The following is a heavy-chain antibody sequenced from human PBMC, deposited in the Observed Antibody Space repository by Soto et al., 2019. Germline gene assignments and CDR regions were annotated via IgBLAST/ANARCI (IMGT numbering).Heavy chain of an antibody. D-gene: IGHD1-20*01. CDR2: INYSAST. V-gene: IGHV4-34*01. CDR1: GGSFSDYY. CDR3: ARRRISGRRRGNFEI. Sequence: SETLSLTCAVYGGSFSDYYWSGIRQPPGKGLERIGEINYSASTNYEPSLKSRVTVSVDTSKNQFSVGLSSVTAAATPLYYCARRRISGRRRGNFEIGGQGTMETVSS. J-gene: IGHJ3*02.